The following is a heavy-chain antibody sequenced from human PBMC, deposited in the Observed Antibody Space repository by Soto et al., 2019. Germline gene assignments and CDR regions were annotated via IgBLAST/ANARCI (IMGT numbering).Heavy chain of an antibody. CDR1: AVSFIGYY. CDR3: ARAKAAVVGNYYYYYYMDV. J-gene: IGHJ6*03. Sequence: SETLSRTCAVYAVSFIGYYWSWILQPPGKGLEWSGEINHSGSTNYNPSLKSRVTISVDTSKNQFSLKLSSVTAADTAVYYCARAKAAVVGNYYYYYYMDVWGKGTTVTVSS. D-gene: IGHD1-26*01. CDR2: INHSGST. V-gene: IGHV4-34*01.